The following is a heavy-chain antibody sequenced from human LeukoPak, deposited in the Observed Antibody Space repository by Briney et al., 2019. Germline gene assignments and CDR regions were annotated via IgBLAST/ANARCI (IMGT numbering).Heavy chain of an antibody. V-gene: IGHV3-30-3*01. Sequence: GGSLRLSCAASGFTFSGYAMHWVRQPPGKGLEWVAVISYDGSNDYYADSVKGRFTISRDNSKNTLYLQMNSLRAEDTAVYYCATRYCSGGSCYAFDYWGQGTLVTVSS. D-gene: IGHD2-15*01. CDR3: ATRYCSGGSCYAFDY. CDR2: ISYDGSND. J-gene: IGHJ4*02. CDR1: GFTFSGYA.